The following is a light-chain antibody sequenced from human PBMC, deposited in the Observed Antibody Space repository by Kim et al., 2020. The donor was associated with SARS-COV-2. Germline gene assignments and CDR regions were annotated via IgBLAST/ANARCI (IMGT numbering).Light chain of an antibody. CDR1: SSDVGAYNR. V-gene: IGLV2-14*03. Sequence: QSALTQPASVSGSPGQSITIPCTGTSSDVGAYNRVSWYQQHPGKAPKLMISDVSDRPSGVSNRFSGSKSDNTASLTISGLQAEDEADYFCSSLTSGATSVVFGGGTQLTVL. CDR2: DVS. J-gene: IGLJ2*01. CDR3: SSLTSGATSVV.